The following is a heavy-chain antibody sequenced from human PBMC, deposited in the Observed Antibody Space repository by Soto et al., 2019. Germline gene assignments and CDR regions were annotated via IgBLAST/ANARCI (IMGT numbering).Heavy chain of an antibody. J-gene: IGHJ5*02. D-gene: IGHD4-17*01. Sequence: SETLSLTCTVSGGSISSGDYYWSWIRQPPGKGLEWIGYIYYSGSTYYNPSLKSRVTISVDTSKNQFSLKLSSVTAADTAVYYCARAIFGYGDDNWFDPWGQGTLVTVSS. CDR2: IYYSGST. CDR1: GGSISSGDYY. V-gene: IGHV4-30-4*01. CDR3: ARAIFGYGDDNWFDP.